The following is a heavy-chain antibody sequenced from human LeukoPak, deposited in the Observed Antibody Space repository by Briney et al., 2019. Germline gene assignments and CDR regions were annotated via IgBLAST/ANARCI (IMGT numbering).Heavy chain of an antibody. V-gene: IGHV1-3*01. CDR3: ARESSGWYYFDY. CDR1: GYTFTSYA. D-gene: IGHD6-19*01. Sequence: ASVKVSCKASGYTFTSYAMHWVRQAPGQRLEWMGWTNAGNGDTKYSREFQGRVTMTTDTSTSTAYMELRSLRSDDTAVYYCARESSGWYYFDYWGQGTLVTVSS. CDR2: TNAGNGDT. J-gene: IGHJ4*02.